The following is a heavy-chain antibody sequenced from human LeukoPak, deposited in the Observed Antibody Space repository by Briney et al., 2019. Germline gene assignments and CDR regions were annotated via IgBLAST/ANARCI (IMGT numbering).Heavy chain of an antibody. V-gene: IGHV3-23*01. J-gene: IGHJ4*02. Sequence: PGGTLRLSCAASGLTFSSYAMSWVRQAPGKTLEWVSSIRANGGTTYYADSVKGRFTISRDNSKNTLYLQMSSLRAEDTAVYYCALGSDCNYWGQGTLDTVSS. CDR2: IRANGGTT. D-gene: IGHD2-21*02. CDR3: ALGSDCNY. CDR1: GLTFSSYA.